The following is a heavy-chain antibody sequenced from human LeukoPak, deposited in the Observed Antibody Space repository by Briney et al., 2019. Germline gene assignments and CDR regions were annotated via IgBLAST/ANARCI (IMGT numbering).Heavy chain of an antibody. CDR2: IGTGGET. CDR3: AKRVTVTTKYFDS. Sequence: GGSLRLSCAASGFIFSAYAMSWVRQAPGQGLEWISVIGTGGETHYADSVRGRFTISRSNFRNTLYLQMNSLRAEDTAVYYCAKRVTVTTKYFDSWGQGTLVTVSS. D-gene: IGHD4-17*01. J-gene: IGHJ4*02. V-gene: IGHV3-23*01. CDR1: GFIFSAYA.